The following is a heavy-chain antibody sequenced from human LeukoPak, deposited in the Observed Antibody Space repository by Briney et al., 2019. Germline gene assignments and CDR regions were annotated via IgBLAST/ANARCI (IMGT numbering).Heavy chain of an antibody. J-gene: IGHJ5*02. CDR3: AFLNDPFDA. V-gene: IGHV1-2*02. CDR1: GYTFTGYF. CDR2: INPNSGGT. Sequence: ASVKVSCKASGYTFTGYFMHWLRQAPGQGLEWMGWINPNSGGTNYAQKFQGRVTMTRDTSISTAYMELSRLRSDDTAVYYCAFLNDPFDAWGQGILVTVSS.